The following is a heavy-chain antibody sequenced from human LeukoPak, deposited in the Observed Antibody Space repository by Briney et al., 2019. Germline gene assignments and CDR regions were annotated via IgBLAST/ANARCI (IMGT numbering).Heavy chain of an antibody. CDR1: GFTFSSYA. D-gene: IGHD3-10*01. J-gene: IGHJ4*02. CDR3: AIHGEGRAYYYDY. CDR2: ISGSGGST. Sequence: GGSLRLSCAASGFTFSSYAMSRVRQAPGKGLEWVSAISGSGGSTYYADSVKGRFTISRDNSKNTLYLQMNSLRAEDTAAYYCAIHGEGRAYYYDYWGQGTLVTVSS. V-gene: IGHV3-23*01.